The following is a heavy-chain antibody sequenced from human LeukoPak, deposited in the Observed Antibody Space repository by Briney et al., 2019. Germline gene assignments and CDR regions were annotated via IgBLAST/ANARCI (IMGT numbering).Heavy chain of an antibody. D-gene: IGHD2-2*01. CDR2: IYYSGST. Sequence: NPSETLSLTCAVSGGSISSNSYYWGWIRQPPGKGLEWIGSIYYSGSTYYNPSLKSRVTISVDTSKNQFSLKLSSVTAADTAVYYCARHEPVIVVEPAALNGYFDNWGQGTLVTVSS. V-gene: IGHV4-39*01. J-gene: IGHJ4*02. CDR3: ARHEPVIVVEPAALNGYFDN. CDR1: GGSISSNSYY.